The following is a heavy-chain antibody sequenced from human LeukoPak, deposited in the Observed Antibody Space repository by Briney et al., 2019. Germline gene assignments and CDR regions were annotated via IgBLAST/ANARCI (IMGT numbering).Heavy chain of an antibody. V-gene: IGHV1-69*01. D-gene: IGHD2-15*01. CDR3: ARDKGAEECGGSCYGRYDAFDI. J-gene: IGHJ3*02. CDR2: IIPIFGTA. Sequence: SSVKVSCKASGGTFSSYAISWVRQAPGQGLEWMGGIIPIFGTANYAQKFQGRATITADESTSTAYMELSSLRSEDTAVYYCARDKGAEECGGSCYGRYDAFDIWGQGTMVTVSS. CDR1: GGTFSSYA.